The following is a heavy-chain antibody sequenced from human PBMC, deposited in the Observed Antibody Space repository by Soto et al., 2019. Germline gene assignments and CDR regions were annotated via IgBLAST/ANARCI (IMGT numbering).Heavy chain of an antibody. D-gene: IGHD4-17*01. J-gene: IGHJ4*02. V-gene: IGHV3-48*02. CDR3: AGRISPGRYYFDY. CDR1: GFTFSTYT. Sequence: EVQLVESGGVLVQPGGSLRLSCAASGFTFSTYTMNWVRQAPGKGLEWVSYISSSSSTIYYADSVKGRFTISRDNAKNSLSLQMNSLRDADTAVYYCAGRISPGRYYFDYWGQGTLVTVSS. CDR2: ISSSSSTI.